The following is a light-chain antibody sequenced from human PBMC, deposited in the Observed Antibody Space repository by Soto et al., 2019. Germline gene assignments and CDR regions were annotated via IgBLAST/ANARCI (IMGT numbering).Light chain of an antibody. Sequence: IRLTQSPSSFSASTGDRVTLTCQASQGISSFLAWYQQKPGKAPKLLSYKASTLKSGVPSRFSGSGSGTEFTLTISSLQPDDFATYYCQHYNSYSEAFGQGTKVDIK. CDR1: QGISSF. J-gene: IGKJ1*01. CDR3: QHYNSYSEA. V-gene: IGKV1-8*01. CDR2: KAS.